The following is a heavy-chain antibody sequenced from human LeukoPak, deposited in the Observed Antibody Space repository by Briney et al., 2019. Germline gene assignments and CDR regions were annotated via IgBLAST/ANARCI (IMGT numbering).Heavy chain of an antibody. J-gene: IGHJ6*02. CDR2: TVVGSGHT. CDR1: GFSFATSA. D-gene: IGHD4-17*01. V-gene: IGHV1-58*01. Sequence: ASVKVSCKASGFSFATSAVQWVRQARGQRLEWIGWTVVGSGHTNCAQKFQGTVTISRDMSTNTAYLELTSLRSEDTAVYYCAATLTVTAGSTYYGMDVWGQGTTITVSS. CDR3: AATLTVTAGSTYYGMDV.